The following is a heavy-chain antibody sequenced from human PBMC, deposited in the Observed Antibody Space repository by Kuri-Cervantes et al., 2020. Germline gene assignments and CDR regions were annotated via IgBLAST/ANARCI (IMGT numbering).Heavy chain of an antibody. J-gene: IGHJ4*02. CDR1: GFTFSSYA. CDR3: ARSGSRVGVWYDF. D-gene: IGHD1-26*01. Sequence: LSLTCAASGFTFSSYAMSWVRQAPGKGLEWVANIKQDGSAQYYVDSVRGRFVMSRDNTNNSVHLQMSSLRVEDTAIYYCARSGSRVGVWYDFWGQGTLVTVSS. V-gene: IGHV3-7*01. CDR2: IKQDGSAQ.